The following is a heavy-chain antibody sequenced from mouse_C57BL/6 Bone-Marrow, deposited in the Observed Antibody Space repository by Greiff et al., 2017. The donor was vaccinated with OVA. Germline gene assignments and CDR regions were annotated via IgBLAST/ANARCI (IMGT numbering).Heavy chain of an antibody. CDR3: ARPGDYDGYYFDY. Sequence: EVKVVESGGGLVKPGGSLKLSCAASGFTFSDYGMHWVRQAPEKGLEWVAYISSGSSTIYYADTVKGRFTISRDNAKNTLFLQMTSLRSEDTAMYYCARPGDYDGYYFDYWGQGTTLTVSS. CDR2: ISSGSSTI. D-gene: IGHD2-4*01. CDR1: GFTFSDYG. V-gene: IGHV5-17*01. J-gene: IGHJ2*01.